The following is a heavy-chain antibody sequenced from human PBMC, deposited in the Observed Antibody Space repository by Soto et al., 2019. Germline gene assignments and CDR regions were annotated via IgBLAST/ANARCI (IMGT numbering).Heavy chain of an antibody. CDR3: ARDVFSSAPYSTFYYYGLDV. CDR1: GFTFSEYY. V-gene: IGHV3-11*06. CDR2: ISTSGTYR. Sequence: QEQLVESGGGLVKAGGSLRLSCAASGFTFSEYYMSWIRQAPGKGLEWVSYISTSGTYRNYADSVKGRFTISRDNAKNSLYLHMSNLRVEDTAVYYCARDVFSSAPYSTFYYYGLDVWGQGTAVTVSS. D-gene: IGHD3-22*01. J-gene: IGHJ6*02.